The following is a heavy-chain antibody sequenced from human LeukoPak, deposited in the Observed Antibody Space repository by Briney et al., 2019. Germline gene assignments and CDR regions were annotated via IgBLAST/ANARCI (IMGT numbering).Heavy chain of an antibody. Sequence: GGSLRLSCSASGFIFSDYGMHWVRQIPGKGLEWVSAISGSDDGTYYADSVKGRFTISRDNSRNTLYLQMNTLRAEDTAVYFCAKSPVSSCRGSFCYPFDYWGQGNLVTVSS. D-gene: IGHD2-15*01. V-gene: IGHV3-23*01. J-gene: IGHJ4*02. CDR1: GFIFSDYG. CDR2: ISGSDDGT. CDR3: AKSPVSSCRGSFCYPFDY.